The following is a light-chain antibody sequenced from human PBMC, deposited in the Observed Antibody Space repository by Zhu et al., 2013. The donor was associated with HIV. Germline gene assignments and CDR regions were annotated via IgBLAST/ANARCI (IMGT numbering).Light chain of an antibody. Sequence: EIVLTQSPDTLSLSPGERATLSCRASQSVSSNLAWYQQKPGQAPRLLIYDASNRATGIPARFSGSGSGTDFTLTISSLEPEDFAVYYCQHYNNWPPSTFGGGTKVETK. CDR1: QSVSSN. V-gene: IGKV3-11*01. CDR2: DAS. J-gene: IGKJ4*01. CDR3: QHYNNWPPST.